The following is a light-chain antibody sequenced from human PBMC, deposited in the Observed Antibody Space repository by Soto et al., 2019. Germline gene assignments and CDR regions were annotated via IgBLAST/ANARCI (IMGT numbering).Light chain of an antibody. J-gene: IGKJ5*01. CDR2: AAS. V-gene: IGKV1-5*01. CDR1: QSITRS. Sequence: DIQMTQSPSSLSASVGDRVTITCRASQSITRSLNWYQQKRGKAPELLIHAASSLQSGVPSRFSGSGSGTEFTLTISSLQPDDFATYYCQHYNSYSITFGQGTRLENK. CDR3: QHYNSYSIT.